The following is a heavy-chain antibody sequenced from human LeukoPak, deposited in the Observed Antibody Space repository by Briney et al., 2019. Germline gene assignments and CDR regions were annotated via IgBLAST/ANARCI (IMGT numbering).Heavy chain of an antibody. CDR2: INDNGGAT. CDR1: GFTFSAYA. J-gene: IGHJ5*02. D-gene: IGHD1-1*01. V-gene: IGHV3-23*01. CDR3: AKHVRTGTSVSWFDP. Sequence: GGSLRLSCAGSGFTFSAYAMSWVRQAPGKGLECVSTINDNGGATFYAESVKGRFTISRDNSKNTLSLQMNSLRAEDTAVYYCAKHVRTGTSVSWFDPWGQGTLVTVSS.